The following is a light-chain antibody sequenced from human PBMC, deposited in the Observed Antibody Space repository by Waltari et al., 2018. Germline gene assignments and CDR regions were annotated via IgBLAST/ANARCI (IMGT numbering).Light chain of an antibody. J-gene: IGKJ1*01. Sequence: EIVLTQYPSTLSLSPGERATLSCRASASIRTALAWDQQKPGQAPRLLIFGASNRAIGIPDRFSGGVSGTDVSLTISRLEPEDFAVYFCQHYVRLPVAFGQGTKVDVK. CDR2: GAS. CDR3: QHYVRLPVA. V-gene: IGKV3-20*01. CDR1: ASIRTA.